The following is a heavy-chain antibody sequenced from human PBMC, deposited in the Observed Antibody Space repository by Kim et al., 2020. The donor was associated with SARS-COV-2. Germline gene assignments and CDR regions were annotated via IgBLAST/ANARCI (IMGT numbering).Heavy chain of an antibody. CDR3: VKQAAGTPDYYYYGMDV. CDR2: ISSNGGST. CDR1: GFTFSSYA. J-gene: IGHJ6*02. Sequence: GGSLRLSCSASGFTFSSYAMHWVRQAPGKGLEYVSSISSNGGSTYYADSVKGRFTISRDNSKNTLYLQMSSLRAEDTAVYYCVKQAAGTPDYYYYGMDVCGQGTTVTVSS. D-gene: IGHD6-13*01. V-gene: IGHV3-64D*09.